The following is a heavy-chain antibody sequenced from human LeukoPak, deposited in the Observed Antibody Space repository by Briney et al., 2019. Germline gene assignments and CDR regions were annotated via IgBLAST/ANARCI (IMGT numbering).Heavy chain of an antibody. Sequence: SETLSLTCAVYGGPFSDYYWTWLRQPPGKGLEWIGEINHSGSTNYNPSLKSRVTISIGTSKNQFSLKLNSVTAADTAVYYCARGRTGEIDYWGQGTLVTVSS. J-gene: IGHJ4*02. V-gene: IGHV4-34*01. CDR3: ARGRTGEIDY. D-gene: IGHD1-14*01. CDR1: GGPFSDYY. CDR2: INHSGST.